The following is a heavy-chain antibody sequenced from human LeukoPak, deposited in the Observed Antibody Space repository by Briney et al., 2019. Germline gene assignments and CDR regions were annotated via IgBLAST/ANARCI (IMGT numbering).Heavy chain of an antibody. CDR3: ANMLRGVLYYFDH. Sequence: PGGSLRLSCAASGFTFSSYAMSWVRQAPGKGLEWVSSVSTGGAGTYYADSVKGRFSISRDNSKNTLYLQMNSLRAEDTAIYYCANMLRGVLYYFDHWGQGTLVTVSS. CDR2: VSTGGAGT. D-gene: IGHD3-10*01. J-gene: IGHJ4*02. CDR1: GFTFSSYA. V-gene: IGHV3-23*01.